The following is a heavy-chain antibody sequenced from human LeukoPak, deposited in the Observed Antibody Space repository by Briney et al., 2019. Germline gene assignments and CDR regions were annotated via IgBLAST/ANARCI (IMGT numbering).Heavy chain of an antibody. Sequence: ASVKVSCKASGGTFSSYAISWVRQAPGQGLEWMGGIIPIFGTANYAQKFQGRVTITADESTSTAYMELSSLRSEDTAVYYCARVDSGGYHNPDYWGQGTLVTVSS. CDR2: IIPIFGTA. J-gene: IGHJ4*02. V-gene: IGHV1-69*01. D-gene: IGHD3-22*01. CDR1: GGTFSSYA. CDR3: ARVDSGGYHNPDY.